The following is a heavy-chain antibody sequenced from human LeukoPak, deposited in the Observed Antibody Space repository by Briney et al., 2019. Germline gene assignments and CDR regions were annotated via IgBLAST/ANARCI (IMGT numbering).Heavy chain of an antibody. D-gene: IGHD2-8*01. CDR2: IYSGGST. V-gene: IGHV3-66*02. CDR1: GFTVSSNY. CDR3: ARVLVVSWFDP. Sequence: GGSLRLSCAASGFTVSSNYMSWVRQAPGKGLEWVSVIYSGGSTYYADSVKGRFTISRDNSKSTLYLQMNSLRAEDTAVYYCARVLVVSWFDPWGQGTLVTVSS. J-gene: IGHJ5*02.